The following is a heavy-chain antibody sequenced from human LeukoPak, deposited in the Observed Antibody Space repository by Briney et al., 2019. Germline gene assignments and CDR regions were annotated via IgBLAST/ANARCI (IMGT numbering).Heavy chain of an antibody. Sequence: LRLSCAASGFTFSSYSMKWVSQAPGKGREWVSSISSSRSYIYYAESGKGRFTISREKAKKSMYLQMNRLRAEDTGVYYCARDALVIVGTEYYFDYWGQGTLVTVSS. CDR2: ISSSRSYI. J-gene: IGHJ4*02. CDR3: ARDALVIVGTEYYFDY. V-gene: IGHV3-21*01. D-gene: IGHD3-22*01. CDR1: GFTFSSYS.